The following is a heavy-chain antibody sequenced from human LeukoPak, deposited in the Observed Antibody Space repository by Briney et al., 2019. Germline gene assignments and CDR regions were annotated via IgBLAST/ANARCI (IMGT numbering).Heavy chain of an antibody. V-gene: IGHV3-64*01. CDR1: GFIFSSYS. D-gene: IGHD2-8*01. Sequence: GGSLRLSCTASGFIFSSYSMHWVRQAPGKGLEFVSAISSNGGSTFYANSVKGRFTISRDTSKNTLYLQMGSLRAEDMAVYYCAKGYALLNWGQGTLVTVSS. J-gene: IGHJ4*02. CDR2: ISSNGGST. CDR3: AKGYALLN.